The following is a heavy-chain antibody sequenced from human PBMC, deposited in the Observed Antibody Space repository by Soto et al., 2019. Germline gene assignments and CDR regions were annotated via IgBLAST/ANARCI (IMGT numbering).Heavy chain of an antibody. CDR1: GDSLSRGGYF. CDR2: IYDSGSA. Sequence: QVQLQESGPGLVKPSQTLSLTCIVSGDSLSRGGYFWTWIRQHPGKGLECIGYIYDSGSAFYNPSLKSRVTMSVDTSKNQFSLNLRSVTAADTAVFYCARGILRPNHYMDVWGKGTAVAVSS. D-gene: IGHD1-26*01. J-gene: IGHJ6*03. CDR3: ARGILRPNHYMDV. V-gene: IGHV4-31*03.